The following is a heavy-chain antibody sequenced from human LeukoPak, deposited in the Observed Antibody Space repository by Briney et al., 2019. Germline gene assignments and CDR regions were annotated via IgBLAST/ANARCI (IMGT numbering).Heavy chain of an antibody. J-gene: IGHJ6*03. V-gene: IGHV4-38-2*01. CDR2: IYHGGST. D-gene: IGHD2-2*02. CDR3: ARHVGGYCSSTSCYSGLYYMDV. Sequence: SGTLSLTCAVSGYSISSGYYWGWIRQPPGKGLEWIGSIYHGGSTYYNPSLKSRVTISVDTSKNQFSLKLSSVTAADTAVYYCARHVGGYCSSTSCYSGLYYMDVWGKGTTVTVSS. CDR1: GYSISSGYY.